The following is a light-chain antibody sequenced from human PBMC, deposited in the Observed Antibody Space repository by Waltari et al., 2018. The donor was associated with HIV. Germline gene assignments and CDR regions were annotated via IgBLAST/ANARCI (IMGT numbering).Light chain of an antibody. CDR1: RDLTTN. J-gene: IGKJ2*01. Sequence: VMTQSPSTLSVSPGATATLSCRASRDLTTNLAWFQQRPGQSPRLLIYDASTRVTGIPGRFSGSGSGTQFTLTIANFQSEDFAVYYCQQYYTWPYTFGRGAKVEI. V-gene: IGKV3-15*01. CDR2: DAS. CDR3: QQYYTWPYT.